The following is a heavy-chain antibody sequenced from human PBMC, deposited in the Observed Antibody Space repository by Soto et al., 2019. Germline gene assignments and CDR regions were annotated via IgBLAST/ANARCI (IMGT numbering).Heavy chain of an antibody. CDR2: IIPILGIA. CDR1: GGTFSSYT. V-gene: IGHV1-69*04. CDR3: AREGVNGGNSEGAFDI. J-gene: IGHJ3*02. D-gene: IGHD2-21*02. Sequence: SVKVSCKASGGTFSSYTISWVRQAPGQGLEWMGRIIPILGIANYAQKFQGRVTITADKSTSTAYMELSSLRSEDTAVYYCAREGVNGGNSEGAFDIWGQGTMVTVSS.